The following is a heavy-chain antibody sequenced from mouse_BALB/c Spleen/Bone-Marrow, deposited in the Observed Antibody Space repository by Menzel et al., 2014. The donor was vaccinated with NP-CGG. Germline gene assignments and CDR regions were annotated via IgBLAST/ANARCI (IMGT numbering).Heavy chain of an antibody. CDR3: ARPDYYGYLNY. CDR1: GFDFSRYW. J-gene: IGHJ2*01. D-gene: IGHD1-1*01. CDR2: INPDSRTI. V-gene: IGHV4-1*02. Sequence: EVKLEESGGGLVQPGASLKLSCAASGFDFSRYWMSWVRQAPGKGLEWIGEINPDSRTINYSPSLKDKFIISRDNAKNTLYLRLNKVRSEDTALYYCARPDYYGYLNYWGQGTTPTVSS.